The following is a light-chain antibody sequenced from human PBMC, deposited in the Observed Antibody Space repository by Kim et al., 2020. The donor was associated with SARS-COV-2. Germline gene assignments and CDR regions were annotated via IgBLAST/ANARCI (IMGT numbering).Light chain of an antibody. CDR2: GAS. Sequence: EIVLTQSPGTLSLSPGERATLSCRASQSVSSSYLAWYQQKPGQAPRLLIYGASRRATGIPDRFSGSGSGTDFTLTISRLEPEDFAVYYCQQYGSSPLFTFGPRTKVDIK. J-gene: IGKJ3*01. CDR3: QQYGSSPLFT. CDR1: QSVSSSY. V-gene: IGKV3-20*01.